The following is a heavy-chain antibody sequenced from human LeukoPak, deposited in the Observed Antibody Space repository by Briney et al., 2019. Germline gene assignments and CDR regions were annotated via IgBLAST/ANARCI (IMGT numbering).Heavy chain of an antibody. CDR1: GGSISSYY. D-gene: IGHD1/OR15-1a*01. CDR2: IYYSGST. V-gene: IGHV4-59*08. CDR3: ARYDWNRINFDY. J-gene: IGHJ4*02. Sequence: SETLSLTCTVSGGSISSYYWSWIRQPPGKELEWIGYIYYSGSTNYNPSLKSRVTISVDTSKNQFSLKLSSVTAADTAVYYCARYDWNRINFDYWGQGTLVTVSS.